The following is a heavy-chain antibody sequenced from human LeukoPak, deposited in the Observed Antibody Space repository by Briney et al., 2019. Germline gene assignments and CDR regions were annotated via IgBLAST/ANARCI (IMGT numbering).Heavy chain of an antibody. CDR2: ISPGGGPT. J-gene: IGHJ4*02. CDR3: AKDGAWLRFDD. D-gene: IGHD5-12*01. Sequence: GGTLRLSCAGSAFPFSSHGMNWVRQAPGKGLEWVSGISPGGGPTYYADSVKGRFTISRDDSKSTLYLQMTNLRAEDTAVYYCAKDGAWLRFDDWGQGILVTVSS. V-gene: IGHV3-23*01. CDR1: AFPFSSHG.